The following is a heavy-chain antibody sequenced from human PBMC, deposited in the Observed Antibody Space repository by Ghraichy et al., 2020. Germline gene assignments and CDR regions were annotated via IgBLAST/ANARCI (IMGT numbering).Heavy chain of an antibody. CDR1: GFTVSSNF. V-gene: IGHV3-53*01. CDR3: ASMYSSGWYGMDV. Sequence: GGSLRLSCAASGFTVSSNFMTWVRQAAGKGLEWVSVIYSGGNTYYADSVKGRFTVSRDNSKNTLYLQMNSLRAEDTAVYYCASMYSSGWYGMDVWGQGTTVTVSS. D-gene: IGHD6-19*01. J-gene: IGHJ6*02. CDR2: IYSGGNT.